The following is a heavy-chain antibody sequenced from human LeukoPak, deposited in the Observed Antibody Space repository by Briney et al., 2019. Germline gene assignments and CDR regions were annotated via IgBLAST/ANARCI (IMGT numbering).Heavy chain of an antibody. CDR2: IKSKTDGGTT. V-gene: IGHV3-15*01. CDR1: GASVSRNW. Sequence: ETLSLTCTVSGASVSRNWWSWVRQAPGKGLEWVGRIKSKTDGGTTDYAAPVKGRFTISRDDSKNTLYLQMNSLKTEDTAVYYCTTGLLWFGELFSDYWGQGTLVTVSS. CDR3: TTGLLWFGELFSDY. D-gene: IGHD3-10*01. J-gene: IGHJ4*02.